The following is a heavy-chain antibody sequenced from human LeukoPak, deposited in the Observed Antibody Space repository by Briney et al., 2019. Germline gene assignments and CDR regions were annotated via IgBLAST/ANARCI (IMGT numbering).Heavy chain of an antibody. V-gene: IGHV3-23*01. Sequence: PGGSLRLSCAASGFTFSSYAMSWVRQAPGTRLEWVSAISGSGGSTYYADSVKGRFSISRDNSKNTLYLQMNSLRAEDTAVYYCAKDLLNNPEAYYWGQGTLVTVSS. J-gene: IGHJ4*02. CDR3: AKDLLNNPEAYY. D-gene: IGHD1/OR15-1a*01. CDR1: GFTFSSYA. CDR2: ISGSGGST.